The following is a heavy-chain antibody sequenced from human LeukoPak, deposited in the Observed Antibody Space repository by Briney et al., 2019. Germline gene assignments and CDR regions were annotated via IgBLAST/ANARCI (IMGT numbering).Heavy chain of an antibody. V-gene: IGHV2-70*20. CDR3: ARTIGPDALDI. D-gene: IGHD2/OR15-2a*01. J-gene: IGHJ3*02. CDR2: IDWDDDE. Sequence: SGPALVKPTQPLTLTFSFSGFSLSTIGMGVNWVRQPPGKALEWLALIDWDDDEYYNTSLKTRLTISKDTSKNQVVLTMTNMDPVDTATYFCARTIGPDALDIWGQGTMVTVSS. CDR1: GFSLSTIGMG.